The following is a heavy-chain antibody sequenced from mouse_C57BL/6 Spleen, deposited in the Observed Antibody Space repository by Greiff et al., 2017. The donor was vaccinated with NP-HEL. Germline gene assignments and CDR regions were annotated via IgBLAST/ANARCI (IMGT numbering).Heavy chain of an antibody. J-gene: IGHJ1*03. CDR2: IDPSDSYT. CDR3: ARGVKSYWYFDV. Sequence: QVQLKQPGAELVMPGASVKLSCKASGYTFTSYWMHWVKQRPGQGLEWIGEIDPSDSYTNYNQKFKGKSTLTVDKSSSTAYMQLSSLTSEDSAVYYCARGVKSYWYFDVWGTGTTVTVSS. D-gene: IGHD2-2*01. V-gene: IGHV1-69*01. CDR1: GYTFTSYW.